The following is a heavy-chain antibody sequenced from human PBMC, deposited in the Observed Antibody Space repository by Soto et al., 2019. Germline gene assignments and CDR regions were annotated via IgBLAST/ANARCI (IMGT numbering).Heavy chain of an antibody. Sequence: SETLSLTCTVSGGSISSGDYYWSWIRQPPGKGLEWIGYIYYSGSTYYNSSLKSRVTISVDTSKNQFSLKLSSVTAADTAVYYCASYMVRGVYWFDPWGQGTLVTVSS. CDR1: GGSISSGDYY. V-gene: IGHV4-30-4*01. D-gene: IGHD3-10*01. CDR2: IYYSGST. CDR3: ASYMVRGVYWFDP. J-gene: IGHJ5*02.